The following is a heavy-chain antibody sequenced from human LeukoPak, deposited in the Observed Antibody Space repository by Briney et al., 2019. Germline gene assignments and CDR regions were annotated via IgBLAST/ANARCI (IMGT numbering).Heavy chain of an antibody. Sequence: PGGSLRLSCAASGFTFRRHIMVWVRQAPGKGLEWVALISHDGLNDFYIDSVKGRFTIFRDTSKNTLSLQMHSLRTEDTAVYFCARVAAITSYHFNYMDVWGKGTTVTVSS. CDR2: ISHDGLND. J-gene: IGHJ6*04. CDR3: ARVAAITSYHFNYMDV. V-gene: IGHV3-30*10. D-gene: IGHD3-3*02. CDR1: GFTFRRHI.